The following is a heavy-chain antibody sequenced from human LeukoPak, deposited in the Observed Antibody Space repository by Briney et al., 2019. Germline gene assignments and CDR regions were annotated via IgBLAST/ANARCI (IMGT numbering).Heavy chain of an antibody. CDR3: ARLLYCSSTSCYSHFYYYMDV. Sequence: SETLSLTCAVSGGSFSGYYWSWIRQPPGKGLEWMGVINHSGSTNYNPSLKSRVTISVDTSKNQFSLKLSSVTAADTAVYYCARLLYCSSTSCYSHFYYYMDVWGKGATVTVSS. J-gene: IGHJ6*03. D-gene: IGHD2-2*01. CDR1: GGSFSGYY. V-gene: IGHV4-34*01. CDR2: INHSGST.